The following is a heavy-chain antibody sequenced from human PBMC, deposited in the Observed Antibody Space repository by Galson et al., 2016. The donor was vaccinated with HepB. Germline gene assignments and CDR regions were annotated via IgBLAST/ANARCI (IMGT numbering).Heavy chain of an antibody. CDR1: GFTFSPYA. D-gene: IGHD1-26*01. CDR2: ISFDGNNQ. Sequence: SLRLSCAASGFTFSPYAMHWVRQAPGKGLEWAAVISFDGNNQYYADSVKGRFTISRDNSKSTLYLQMNSLRPEDTAVYYCARDSGSPNWFDPWGQGTLVTVSS. J-gene: IGHJ5*02. V-gene: IGHV3-30*04. CDR3: ARDSGSPNWFDP.